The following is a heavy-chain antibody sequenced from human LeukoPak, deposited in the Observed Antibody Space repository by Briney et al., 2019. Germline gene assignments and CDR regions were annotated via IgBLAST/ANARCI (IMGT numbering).Heavy chain of an antibody. CDR1: GGSISSYY. V-gene: IGHV4-4*07. CDR2: IYTSGST. Sequence: SETLSLTCTVSGGSISSYYWSWIRQPAGKGLEWIGRIYTSGSTNYNPSLKSRVTMSVDTSKNQFSLKLSSVTAADTAVYYCARVAGYFDSRVYFDYWGQGTLVTVSS. J-gene: IGHJ4*02. CDR3: ARVAGYFDSRVYFDY. D-gene: IGHD3-9*01.